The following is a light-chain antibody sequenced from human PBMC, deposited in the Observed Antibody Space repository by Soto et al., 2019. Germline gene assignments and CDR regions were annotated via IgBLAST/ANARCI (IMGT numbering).Light chain of an antibody. V-gene: IGLV2-14*03. CDR3: SSSTSTSSYV. J-gene: IGLJ1*01. CDR2: EVS. CDR1: SSDVGGYNS. Sequence: QSALTQPSAVSGSPGHSITVSCTGTSSDVGGYNSVSWYQQHPGKPPKLIIYEVSNRPSGVSDRFSGSKSGNTASLTISGLQAEEEADYYCSSSTSTSSYVFATGTKVTVL.